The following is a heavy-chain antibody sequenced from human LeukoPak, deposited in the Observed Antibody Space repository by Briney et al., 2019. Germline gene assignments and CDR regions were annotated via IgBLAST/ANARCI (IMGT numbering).Heavy chain of an antibody. CDR1: GGSISSSSYY. CDR3: ATRIRTWGIVGATTAFDY. D-gene: IGHD1-26*01. CDR2: IYYSGST. J-gene: IGHJ4*02. V-gene: IGHV4-39*07. Sequence: PSETLSLTCTVSGGSISSSSYYWGWIRQPPGKGLEWIGSIYYSGSTYYNPSLKSRVTISVDTSKNQFSLKLSSVTAADTAVYYCATRIRTWGIVGATTAFDYWGQGTLVTVSS.